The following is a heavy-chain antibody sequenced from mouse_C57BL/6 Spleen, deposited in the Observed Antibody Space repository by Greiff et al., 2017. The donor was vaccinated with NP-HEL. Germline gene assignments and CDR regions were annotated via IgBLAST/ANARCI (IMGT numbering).Heavy chain of an antibody. V-gene: IGHV1-4*01. CDR1: GYTFTSYT. CDR3: ARYDYASYFYFDG. D-gene: IGHD1-1*01. Sequence: VQLQQSGAELARPGASVKMSCKASGYTFTSYTMHWVKQRPGKGLEWIGYINPSSGYTKYNPKFKDKATLTVDKYSSTAYMQLSSLTSEDSAVYNCARYDYASYFYFDGWGNSTTLTVST. J-gene: IGHJ2*01. CDR2: INPSSGYT.